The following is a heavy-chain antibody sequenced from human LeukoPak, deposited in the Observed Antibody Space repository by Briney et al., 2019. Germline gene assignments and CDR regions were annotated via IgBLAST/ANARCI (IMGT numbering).Heavy chain of an antibody. CDR1: GGSFSGYY. CDR2: INHSGST. J-gene: IGHJ4*02. CDR3: ARKTRWLRFGDLDY. V-gene: IGHV4-34*01. D-gene: IGHD5-12*01. Sequence: SETLSLTCAVYGGSFSGYYWSWIRQPPGKGLEWIGEINHSGSTNYNPSLKSRVTISVDTSKNQFSLKLSSVTAADTAVYYCARKTRWLRFGDLDYWGQGTLVTVSS.